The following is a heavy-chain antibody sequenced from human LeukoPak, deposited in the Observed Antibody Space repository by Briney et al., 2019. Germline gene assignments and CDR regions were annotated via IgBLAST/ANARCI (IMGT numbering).Heavy chain of an antibody. CDR3: ARGGGYRSLDV. Sequence: PSETLSLTCTVSGGSISSYYWSWIRQPPGKGLEWIGYIYTSGSTNYNPSLKSRVTISVDTSKNQFSLKLSSVTAADTAVYYCARGGGYRSLDVWGKGTTVTVSS. J-gene: IGHJ6*04. V-gene: IGHV4-4*08. CDR2: IYTSGST. D-gene: IGHD5-24*01. CDR1: GGSISSYY.